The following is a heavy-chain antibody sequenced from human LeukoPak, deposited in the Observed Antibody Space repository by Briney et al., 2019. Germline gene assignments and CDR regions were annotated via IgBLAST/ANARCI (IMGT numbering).Heavy chain of an antibody. CDR3: SRLDDDYGDYVFDD. D-gene: IGHD4-17*01. CDR2: IYYSGST. V-gene: IGHV4-39*01. CDR1: CVSISSSNFY. J-gene: IGHJ4*02. Sequence: SETVSLTCTVSCVSISSSNFYWGWIRQPPGKGLEWIGSIYYSGSTYYNPSLKSRVTISVDTSKNHFSLKLSSVTAADTAVYYCSRLDDDYGDYVFDDWGQGTLVTVSS.